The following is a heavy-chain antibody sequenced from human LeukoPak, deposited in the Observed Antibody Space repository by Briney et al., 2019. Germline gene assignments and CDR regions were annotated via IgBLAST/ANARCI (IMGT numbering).Heavy chain of an antibody. Sequence: KTGGSLRLSCEASGFTFSSYEMNWVRQAPGKGLEWIGSIYYSGSTYYNPSLKSRVTISVATSKNQFSLKLSSVTAADTAVYYCARLSLGYYDILTGFSLRSPSGRDPYYFDYWGQGTLVTVSS. CDR2: IYYSGST. J-gene: IGHJ4*02. D-gene: IGHD3-9*01. CDR1: GFTFSSYE. V-gene: IGHV4-39*01. CDR3: ARLSLGYYDILTGFSLRSPSGRDPYYFDY.